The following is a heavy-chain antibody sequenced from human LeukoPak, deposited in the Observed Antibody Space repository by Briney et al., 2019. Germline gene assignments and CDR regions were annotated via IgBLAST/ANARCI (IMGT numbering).Heavy chain of an antibody. CDR3: ATWGAYYYDSSGYYYLRY. V-gene: IGHV1-24*01. CDR1: GYTLTELS. J-gene: IGHJ4*02. D-gene: IGHD3-22*01. Sequence: ASVKVSCKVSGYTLTELSIHWVRQAPGKGLEWMGGFDPEDGETIYAQKFQGRVTMTEDTSTDTAYMELSSLRSEDTAVYYCATWGAYYYDSSGYYYLRYWGQGTLVTVSS. CDR2: FDPEDGET.